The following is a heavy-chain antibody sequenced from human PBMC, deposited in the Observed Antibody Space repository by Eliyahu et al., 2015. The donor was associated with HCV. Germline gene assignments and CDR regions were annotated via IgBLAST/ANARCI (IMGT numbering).Heavy chain of an antibody. D-gene: IGHD3-10*01. CDR2: VNPKSGNT. J-gene: IGHJ5*02. V-gene: IGHV1-8*01. CDR3: ARGVKGFGAKYFEP. Sequence: QEHLVQSGAELKQPGASVXVSCXXXGYTFINYDINWVRQATGQGPEXLGWVNPKSGNTGYGQKFKGRVKMTRDTSTSTAYMELRTLRFDDTAVYYCARGVKGFGAKYFEPWGQGTLVSVSS. CDR1: GYTFINYD.